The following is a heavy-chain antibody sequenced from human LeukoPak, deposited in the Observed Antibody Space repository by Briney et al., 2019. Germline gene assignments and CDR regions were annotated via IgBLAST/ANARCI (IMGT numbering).Heavy chain of an antibody. CDR1: GLSFSSYT. CDR3: AKESGDDGDFDY. Sequence: GGSLRLSCAASGLSFSSYTMTWVRQAPGKGLEWVAAISGSGSSTAYADSVKGRLNISRDNFKNMLYLQVNSLRAEDTAIHYCAKESGDDGDFDYWGRGTLVVVSS. J-gene: IGHJ4*02. V-gene: IGHV3-23*01. CDR2: ISGSGSST. D-gene: IGHD4-17*01.